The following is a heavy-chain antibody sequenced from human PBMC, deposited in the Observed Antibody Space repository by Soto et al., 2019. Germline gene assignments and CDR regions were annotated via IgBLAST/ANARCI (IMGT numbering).Heavy chain of an antibody. CDR2: IHPGDSDT. J-gene: IGHJ6*03. D-gene: IGHD1-20*01. CDR1: GYSFTSYW. Sequence: GESLKISCKGSGYSFTSYWIGWVRQMPGKGLEWMGIIHPGDSDTRYSPSFQGQVTISADKSISTAYLQWSSLKASDTAMYYCARSINPSYYYMDVWGKGTTVTVSS. CDR3: ARSINPSYYYMDV. V-gene: IGHV5-51*01.